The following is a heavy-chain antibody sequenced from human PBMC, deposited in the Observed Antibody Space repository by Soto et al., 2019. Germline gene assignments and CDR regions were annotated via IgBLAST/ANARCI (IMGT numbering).Heavy chain of an antibody. D-gene: IGHD3-10*01. V-gene: IGHV1-18*04. CDR1: GYTFTIYG. CDR3: ARAGKYYYGSGSPYYYGMDV. CDR2: ISGYNGNT. J-gene: IGHJ6*02. Sequence: QVQLVQSGAEVKKPGASVKFSCKASGYTFTIYGVSWVRQAPGQGLEWMGWISGYNGNTNSAQKLQGRVTMTTDTSTSTAYMELRSLRSDDTAVYYCARAGKYYYGSGSPYYYGMDVWGQGITLTVSS.